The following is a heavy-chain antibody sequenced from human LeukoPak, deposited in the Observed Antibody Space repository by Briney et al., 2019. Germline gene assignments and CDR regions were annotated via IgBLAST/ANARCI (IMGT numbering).Heavy chain of an antibody. J-gene: IGHJ6*02. V-gene: IGHV7-4-1*02. CDR3: ARVAPLRFLDYYGMDV. CDR1: GGTFSSYA. Sequence: GASVKVSCKASGGTFSSYAISWVRQAPGQGLEWMGWINTNTGNPTYAQGFTGRFVFSLDTSVSTAYLQISSLKAEDTAVYYCARVAPLRFLDYYGMDVWGQGTTVTVSS. CDR2: INTNTGNP. D-gene: IGHD3-3*01.